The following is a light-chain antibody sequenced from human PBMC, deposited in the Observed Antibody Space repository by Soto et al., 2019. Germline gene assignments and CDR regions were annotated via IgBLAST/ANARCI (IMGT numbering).Light chain of an antibody. J-gene: IGLJ2*01. CDR1: SSDVGGYNY. CDR3: SSYAGSNNVV. V-gene: IGLV2-14*01. CDR2: EVT. Sequence: QSALTQPASVSGSPGQSITISCTGTSSDVGGYNYVSWYQQHPGKAPKLIIYEVTNRPSGVSSRFSGSKSGDTASLTISGLQAEDEADYYCSSYAGSNNVVFGGGTKLTVL.